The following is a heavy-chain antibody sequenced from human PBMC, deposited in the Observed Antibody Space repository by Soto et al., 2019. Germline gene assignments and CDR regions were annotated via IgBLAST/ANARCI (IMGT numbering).Heavy chain of an antibody. CDR3: ATRVQDPGKYYYGMDV. V-gene: IGHV5-51*01. D-gene: IGHD6-13*01. Sequence: GESLKISCKGSGYSFTSYWIGWVRQMPGKGLEWMGIIYPGDSNTRYSPSLQGQVTISADKSISTAYLQWSSPKASDTAMYYCATRVQDPGKYYYGMDVWGQGTTVTVSS. CDR2: IYPGDSNT. J-gene: IGHJ6*02. CDR1: GYSFTSYW.